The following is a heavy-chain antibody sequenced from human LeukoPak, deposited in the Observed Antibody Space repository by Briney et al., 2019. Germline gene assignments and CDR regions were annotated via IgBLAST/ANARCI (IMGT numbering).Heavy chain of an antibody. CDR1: GFTFSDYY. CDR3: ARDDEDDYSNYNHDY. J-gene: IGHJ4*02. CDR2: ISSSGSTI. D-gene: IGHD4-11*01. Sequence: GGSLRLSCAASGFTFSDYYMSWIRQAPGKGLEWVSYISSSGSTIYYADSVKGRFTISRDNAKNSLYLQMNSLRAEDTAVYYCARDDEDDYSNYNHDYWGQGTLVTVSS. V-gene: IGHV3-11*04.